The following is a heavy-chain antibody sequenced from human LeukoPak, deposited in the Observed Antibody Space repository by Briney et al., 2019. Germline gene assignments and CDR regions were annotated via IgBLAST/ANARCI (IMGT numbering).Heavy chain of an antibody. CDR3: AKDKTTLVRGVMTH. J-gene: IGHJ4*02. D-gene: IGHD3-10*01. V-gene: IGHV3-7*03. CDR1: RFTFNKYY. CDR2: INPDGSEK. Sequence: GGSLRLSCVASRFTFNKYYMSWVRQAPGKGLQWVANINPDGSEKYYVDSVKGRFTISRDNAKNSLYLEMTSLRSEDTAVYYCAKDKTTLVRGVMTHWGQGTLVTVSS.